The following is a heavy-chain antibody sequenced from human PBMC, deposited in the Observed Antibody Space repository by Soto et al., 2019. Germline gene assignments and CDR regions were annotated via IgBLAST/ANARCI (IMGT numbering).Heavy chain of an antibody. J-gene: IGHJ6*02. CDR2: IYYSGST. Sequence: SETMSLTCTVSGGSISSGGYYWSWIRQHPGKGLEWIGYIYYSGSTYYNPSLKSRVTISVDTSKNQFSLKLSSVTAADTAVYYCARWFGELYSYYYYGMDVWGQGTTVTVSS. CDR1: GGSISSGGYY. CDR3: ARWFGELYSYYYYGMDV. V-gene: IGHV4-31*03. D-gene: IGHD3-10*01.